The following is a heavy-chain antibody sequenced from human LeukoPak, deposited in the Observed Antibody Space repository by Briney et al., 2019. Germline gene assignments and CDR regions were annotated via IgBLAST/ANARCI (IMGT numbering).Heavy chain of an antibody. CDR2: IIPIFGTA. D-gene: IGHD1-1*01. V-gene: IGHV1-69*05. CDR1: GGTFISYA. J-gene: IGHJ3*02. Sequence: VASVKVSCKASGGTFISYAISWVRQARGQGLEWMGGIIPIFGTAKYAQKLQGRVTVTTDESTSTAYMELSSLRSEDTAVYYCARGTSTWRQPAAFDIWGQGTMVTVSS. CDR3: ARGTSTWRQPAAFDI.